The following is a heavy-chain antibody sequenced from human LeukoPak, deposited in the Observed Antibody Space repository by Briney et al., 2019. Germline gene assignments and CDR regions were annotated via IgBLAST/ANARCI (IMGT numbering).Heavy chain of an antibody. V-gene: IGHV1-46*01. D-gene: IGHD3-22*01. Sequence: ASVKVSCKASGYTFTSYYMHWVRQAPGQGLDWMGIINPSGGSTSYAQKFQGRVTMTRDTSTSTVYMELSRLRSEDTAVYYCARDAYYYDSSGYYGFGVDYWGQGTLVTVSS. J-gene: IGHJ4*02. CDR3: ARDAYYYDSSGYYGFGVDY. CDR1: GYTFTSYY. CDR2: INPSGGST.